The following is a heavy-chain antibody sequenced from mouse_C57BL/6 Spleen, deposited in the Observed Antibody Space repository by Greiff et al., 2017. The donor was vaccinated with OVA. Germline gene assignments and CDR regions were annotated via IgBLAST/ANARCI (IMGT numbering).Heavy chain of an antibody. CDR3: ARYYSNYHWYFDV. J-gene: IGHJ1*03. Sequence: DVKLVESGGGLVKPGGSLKLSCAASGFPFSDYGMHWVRQAPEKGLEWVAYISSGSSTIYYADTVKGRFTISRDNAKNTLFLQMTSLRSEDTAMYYCARYYSNYHWYFDVWGTGTTVTVSS. CDR2: ISSGSSTI. D-gene: IGHD2-5*01. V-gene: IGHV5-17*01. CDR1: GFPFSDYG.